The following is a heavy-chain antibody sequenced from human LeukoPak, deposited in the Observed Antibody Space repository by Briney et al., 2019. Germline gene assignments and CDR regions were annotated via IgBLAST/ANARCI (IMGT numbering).Heavy chain of an antibody. CDR3: ARGEMATIFL. V-gene: IGHV4-59*01. CDR1: GGSINNSY. Sequence: SETLSLTCTVSGGSINNSYWTWIRQPPGKGLEWIGHIYYSGSTNYSPSLKSRVTISVDTSKNQFSLKLSSVTAADTAVYFCARGEMATIFLWGQGTLVTVSS. D-gene: IGHD5-24*01. CDR2: IYYSGST. J-gene: IGHJ4*02.